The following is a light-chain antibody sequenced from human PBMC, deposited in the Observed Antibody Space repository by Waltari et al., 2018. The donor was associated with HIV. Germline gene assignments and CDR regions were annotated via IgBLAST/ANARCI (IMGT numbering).Light chain of an antibody. V-gene: IGLV2-14*01. Sequence: QSVLTQPAAVSGSPGQSIAVSCTGTSSDVGGYDYVSWYQQHPAKAPKLLLYEVRSRPSGVSDRFSGSKSGNTASLTISGLQPEDEADYYCSSFTDNRAVIFGGGTKLTVL. CDR3: SSFTDNRAVI. CDR1: SSDVGGYDY. CDR2: EVR. J-gene: IGLJ2*01.